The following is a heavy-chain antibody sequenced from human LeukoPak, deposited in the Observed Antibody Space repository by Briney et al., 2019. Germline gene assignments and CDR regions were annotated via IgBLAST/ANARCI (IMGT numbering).Heavy chain of an antibody. CDR2: IWYDGSNK. CDR3: ARDRGNIVVVPAASNWFDP. J-gene: IGHJ5*02. Sequence: GGSLRLSCAASGFTFSSYGVHWVRQAPGKGLEWVAVIWYDGSNKYYADSVKGRFTISRDNSKNTLYLQMNSLRAEDTAVYYCARDRGNIVVVPAASNWFDPWGQGTLVTVSS. CDR1: GFTFSSYG. V-gene: IGHV3-33*01. D-gene: IGHD2-2*01.